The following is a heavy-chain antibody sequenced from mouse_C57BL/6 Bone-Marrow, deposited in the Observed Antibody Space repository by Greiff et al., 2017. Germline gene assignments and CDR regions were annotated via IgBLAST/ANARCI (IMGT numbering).Heavy chain of an antibody. CDR1: GFTFSDYG. J-gene: IGHJ3*01. D-gene: IGHD2-3*01. V-gene: IGHV5-17*01. CDR2: ISSGSSTI. Sequence: EVQRVESGGGLVKPGGSLKLSCAASGFTFSDYGMHWVRQAPEKGLEWVAYISSGSSTIYYADTVKGRFTISRDNAKNTLFLQMTSLRSEDTAMYYCARGGWLLSFAYWGQGTLVTVSA. CDR3: ARGGWLLSFAY.